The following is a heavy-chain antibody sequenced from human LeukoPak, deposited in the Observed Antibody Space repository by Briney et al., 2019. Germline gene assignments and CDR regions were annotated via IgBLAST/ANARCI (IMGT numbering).Heavy chain of an antibody. J-gene: IGHJ4*02. CDR1: GFTFSSYS. CDR3: ARRDGYKANFDY. CDR2: ISSSSSYI. V-gene: IGHV3-21*01. D-gene: IGHD5-24*01. Sequence: GGSLRLSCAASGFTFSSYSMNWVRQAPGKGLEWVSSISSSSSYIYYADSVKGRFTISRDNAKNSLYLQMYSLRAEDTAVYYCARRDGYKANFDYWGQGTLVTVSS.